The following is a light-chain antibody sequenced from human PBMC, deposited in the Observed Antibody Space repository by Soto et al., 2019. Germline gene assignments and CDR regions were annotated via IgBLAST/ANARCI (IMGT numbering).Light chain of an antibody. V-gene: IGKV3-20*01. CDR2: GAS. CDR3: QQYGSSPET. CDR1: QSVSSSY. J-gene: IGKJ1*01. Sequence: EIVLTQSPGTLSLSPGERVTLSCRASQSVSSSYLAWYQQKPGQAPRLLIYGASSRATGIPDRFGGSGSGTDCTLTISRLEPEDFAVYYCQQYGSSPETFGQGTKVEIK.